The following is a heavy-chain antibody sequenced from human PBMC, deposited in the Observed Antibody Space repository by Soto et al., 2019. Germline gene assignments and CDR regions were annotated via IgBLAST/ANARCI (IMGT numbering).Heavy chain of an antibody. CDR3: ATGTAAPAQ. Sequence: EVQLLESGGGLVQPGGSLRLSCAASGFTFSNFDMSWVRQAPGKGLEWVSGISTSGGTTYYADSVKGRFTSSRDNSKNTLYLQRPSVSAADTPVYDSATGTAAPAQWGQGTLVPVSS. J-gene: IGHJ1*01. D-gene: IGHD6-13*01. CDR1: GFTFSNFD. V-gene: IGHV3-23*01. CDR2: ISTSGGTT.